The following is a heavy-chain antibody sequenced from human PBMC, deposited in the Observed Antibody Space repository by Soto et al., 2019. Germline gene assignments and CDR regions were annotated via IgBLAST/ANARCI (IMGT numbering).Heavy chain of an antibody. J-gene: IGHJ6*02. Sequence: ASVKGSCKASGYTFTGYYMHWVRQAPGQGLEWMGWINPNSGGTNYAQKFQGRVTMTRDTSISTAYMELSRLRSDDTAVYYCARASTIFGVVTGGYYYYGMEVWGQGTKVTVSS. CDR1: GYTFTGYY. D-gene: IGHD3-3*01. V-gene: IGHV1-2*02. CDR3: ARASTIFGVVTGGYYYYGMEV. CDR2: INPNSGGT.